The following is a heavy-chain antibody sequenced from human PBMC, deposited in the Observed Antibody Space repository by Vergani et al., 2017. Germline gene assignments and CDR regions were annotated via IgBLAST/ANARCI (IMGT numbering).Heavy chain of an antibody. CDR1: GFTFSSYA. V-gene: IGHV3-23*01. CDR3: ARESLGLLWFGEFHYYYGMDV. D-gene: IGHD3-10*01. J-gene: IGHJ6*02. Sequence: EVQLLESGGGLVQPGGSLRLSCAASGFTFSSYAMSWVRQAPGKGLEWVSAISGSGGSTYYADSVKGRFTISRDNSKNSLYLQMNSLRAEDTAVYYCARESLGLLWFGEFHYYYGMDVWGQGTTVTVSS. CDR2: ISGSGGST.